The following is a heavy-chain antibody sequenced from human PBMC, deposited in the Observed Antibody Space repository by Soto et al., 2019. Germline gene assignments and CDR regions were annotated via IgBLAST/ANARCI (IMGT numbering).Heavy chain of an antibody. D-gene: IGHD5-18*01. CDR1: GFTFSSYG. V-gene: IGHV3-30*18. Sequence: QVQLVESGGGVVQPGRSLRLSCAASGFTFSSYGMHWVRQAPGKGLEWVAVISYDGSNKYYADSVKGRFTISRDNSKNPLYLQMNSLRAEDTAVYYCAKGGEWIQLWLVWYWGQGTLVTVSS. CDR2: ISYDGSNK. CDR3: AKGGEWIQLWLVWY. J-gene: IGHJ4*02.